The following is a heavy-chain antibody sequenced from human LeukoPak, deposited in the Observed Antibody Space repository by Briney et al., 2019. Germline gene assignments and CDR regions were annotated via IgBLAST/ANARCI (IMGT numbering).Heavy chain of an antibody. V-gene: IGHV3-23*01. CDR2: ISGSGGST. J-gene: IGHJ4*02. CDR1: GFTFSSYA. D-gene: IGHD6-19*01. CDR3: AKAGSGWSFDY. Sequence: SGGSLRLSCAASGFTFSSYAMSWVRQAPGKGLEWVSVISGSGGSTYYADSVKGRFTISRDNSKNTLYLQMNSLRAEDTALYYCAKAGSGWSFDYWGQGTLVTVSS.